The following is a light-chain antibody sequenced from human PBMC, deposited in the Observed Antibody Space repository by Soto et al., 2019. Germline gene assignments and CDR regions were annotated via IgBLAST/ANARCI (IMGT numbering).Light chain of an antibody. J-gene: IGKJ4*01. V-gene: IGKV3-11*01. CDR3: QQRSNWLT. CDR2: DAS. CDR1: QSVSSY. Sequence: EIVLTQSPATLPLSPGERATLSCRASQSVSSYLAWYQQRPGQAPRLLIFDASNRATGIPARFSGSGSGTDFTLTISSLEPEDFAVYYCQQRSNWLTFGGGTKVEIK.